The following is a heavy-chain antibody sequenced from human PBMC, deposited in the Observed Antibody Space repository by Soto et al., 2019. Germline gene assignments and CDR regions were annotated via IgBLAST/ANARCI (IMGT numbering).Heavy chain of an antibody. Sequence: GASVKVSCKTSGYTFNTYGITWVRQAPGQGLEWMGWISGYNGNTHYAQKFQGRVSMTTDTSTTTAYMDLRTPRSDDAAVYYCARALYRGSHPNFDYWGQGTLVTVSS. J-gene: IGHJ4*02. V-gene: IGHV1-18*01. CDR2: ISGYNGNT. D-gene: IGHD1-26*01. CDR3: ARALYRGSHPNFDY. CDR1: GYTFNTYG.